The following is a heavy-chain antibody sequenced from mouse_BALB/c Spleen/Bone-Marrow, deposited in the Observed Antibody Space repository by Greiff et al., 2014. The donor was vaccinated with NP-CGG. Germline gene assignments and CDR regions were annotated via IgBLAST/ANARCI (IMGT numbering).Heavy chain of an antibody. J-gene: IGHJ1*01. CDR3: VRKGYTGYFDV. V-gene: IGHV2-2*01. Sequence: QVQLQQSGPGLVKPSQILSITCTVSGFSLTTYGLHWIRQSPGKGLEWLGVIWSGGSTDYNAAFISRLIITKDNSKNQVFFKMNSLQTDDTAIYYRVRKGYTGYFDVWGAGTTVTVSS. CDR1: GFSLTTYG. D-gene: IGHD2-2*01. CDR2: IWSGGST.